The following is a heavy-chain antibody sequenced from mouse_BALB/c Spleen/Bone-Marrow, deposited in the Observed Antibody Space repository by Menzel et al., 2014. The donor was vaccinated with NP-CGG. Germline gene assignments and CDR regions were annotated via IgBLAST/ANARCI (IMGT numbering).Heavy chain of an antibody. J-gene: IGHJ2*01. Sequence: EVKVGESGAGLVTPGLSLKLSCAASGLTLSGYAISWVRQTPEKRLEWVASISGGGGAYYPDSKKGRFTISRDNARNILHLQMSSLMSEDTSMYYCTRAMIRENFFDNWGQGTALTVSS. D-gene: IGHD2-4*01. V-gene: IGHV5-6-5*01. CDR3: TRAMIRENFFDN. CDR2: ISGGGGA. CDR1: GLTLSGYA.